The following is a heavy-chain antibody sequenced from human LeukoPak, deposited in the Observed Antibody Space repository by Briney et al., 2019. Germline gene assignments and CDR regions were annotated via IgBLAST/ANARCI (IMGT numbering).Heavy chain of an antibody. CDR1: GFTFSSFA. CDR3: VKDLRSDFMGVLSRYLSY. J-gene: IGHJ4*02. V-gene: IGHV3-64*03. CDR2: ISRNGGST. D-gene: IGHD2/OR15-2a*01. Sequence: PGGSLRLSRSASGFTFSSFAMHRVRHAPGKGLEYVPAISRNGGSTYYADSVKGRFTISRDNSKSTLYLQMSSLRAEDTAVYLCVKDLRSDFMGVLSRYLSYWGQGTLVAVSS.